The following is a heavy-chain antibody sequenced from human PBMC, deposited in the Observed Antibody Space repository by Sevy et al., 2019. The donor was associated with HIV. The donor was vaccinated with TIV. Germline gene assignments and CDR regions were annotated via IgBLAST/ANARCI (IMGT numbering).Heavy chain of an antibody. Sequence: GGSLRLSCAASGFTFSDYRMHWVRHAPGKGLECVAVISYDGRNNKYNADSVKGRFTISRDNSKNTVYLQMNSLRAEDTAIYYCARDRGEILSSAFDYCGQGTLVTVSS. V-gene: IGHV3-30*04. CDR3: ARDRGEILSSAFDY. CDR2: ISYDGRNNK. J-gene: IGHJ4*02. D-gene: IGHD3-16*01. CDR1: GFTFSDYR.